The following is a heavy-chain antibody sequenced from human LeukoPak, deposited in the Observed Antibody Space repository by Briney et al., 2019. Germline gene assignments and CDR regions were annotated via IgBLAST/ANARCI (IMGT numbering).Heavy chain of an antibody. Sequence: SETLSLTCAVYGGSFSGYYWSWIRQPPGKGLEWIGEINQSGSTNYNPSLKSRVTISVDTPKNQFSLKLSSVTAADTAVYYCARVPYDSSGYPYFDYWGQGTLVTVSS. V-gene: IGHV4-34*01. CDR2: INQSGST. D-gene: IGHD3-22*01. CDR3: ARVPYDSSGYPYFDY. CDR1: GGSFSGYY. J-gene: IGHJ4*02.